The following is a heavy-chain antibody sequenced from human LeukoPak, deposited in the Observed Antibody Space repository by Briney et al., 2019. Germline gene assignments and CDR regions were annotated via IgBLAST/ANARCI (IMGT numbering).Heavy chain of an antibody. CDR1: GGSISSYY. CDR3: ARTYYYGSGSYDY. CDR2: IYYSGST. V-gene: IGHV4-59*01. D-gene: IGHD3-10*01. Sequence: SETLSLTCTVSGGSISSYYWSWIRQPPGKGLEWIGYIYYSGSTNYNPSLKSRVTISVDTSKNQFSLKLSSVTAADTAVYYCARTYYYGSGSYDYWGQGTLVAVSS. J-gene: IGHJ4*02.